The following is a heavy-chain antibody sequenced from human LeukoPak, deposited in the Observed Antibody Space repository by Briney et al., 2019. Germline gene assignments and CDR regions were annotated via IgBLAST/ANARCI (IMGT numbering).Heavy chain of an antibody. CDR3: AREFFSPVTTGGGYYYYGMDV. V-gene: IGHV1-2*02. Sequence: GASVKVSCMASGYTFTGYYMHWVRQAPGQGLEWMGWINPNSGGTNYAQKFQGRVTMTRDTSISTAYMELSRLRSDDTAVYYCAREFFSPVTTGGGYYYYGMDVWGQGTTVTVSS. CDR2: INPNSGGT. D-gene: IGHD4-17*01. CDR1: GYTFTGYY. J-gene: IGHJ6*02.